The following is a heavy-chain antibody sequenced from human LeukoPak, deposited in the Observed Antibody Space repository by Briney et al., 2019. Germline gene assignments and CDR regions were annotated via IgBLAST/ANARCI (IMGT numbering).Heavy chain of an antibody. V-gene: IGHV3-30*02. D-gene: IGHD1-26*01. CDR3: AKGRGWEASYYYYYMDV. CDR1: GFTFSSYG. Sequence: GGSLRLSCAASGFTFSSYGMHWVRQAPGKGLEWVAFIRYDGSNKYYTDSVKGRFTISRDNSKNTLYLQMNSLRAEDTAVYYCAKGRGWEASYYYYYMDVWGKGTTVTISS. J-gene: IGHJ6*03. CDR2: IRYDGSNK.